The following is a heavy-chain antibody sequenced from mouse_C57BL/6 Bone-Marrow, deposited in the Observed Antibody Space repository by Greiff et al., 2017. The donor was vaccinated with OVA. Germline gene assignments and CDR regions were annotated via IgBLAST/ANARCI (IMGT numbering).Heavy chain of an antibody. CDR2: IDPSDSYT. D-gene: IGHD1-1*01. CDR1: GYTFTSYW. V-gene: IGHV1-59*01. J-gene: IGHJ2*01. CDR3: ARAFFYYGSTLDYFDY. Sequence: QVQLQQPGAELVRPGTSVKLSCKASGYTFTSYWMHWVKQRPGQGLEWIGVIDPSDSYTNYNQKFKGKATLTVDTSSSTAYMQLSSLTSEDSAVYYCARAFFYYGSTLDYFDYWGQGTTLTVSS.